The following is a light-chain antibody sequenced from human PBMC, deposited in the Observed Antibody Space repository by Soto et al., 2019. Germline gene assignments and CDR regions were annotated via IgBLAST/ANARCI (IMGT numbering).Light chain of an antibody. V-gene: IGKV1-5*03. J-gene: IGKJ1*01. Sequence: DIQMSQSPFPLSASVGDRVTITCRASQAISSWLGWYQQKPGKAPKLLIYKASTLKSGVPSRFSGSGSGTEFTLTISSLQPDDFATYYCQHYNSYSGAFGQGTKVDIK. CDR1: QAISSW. CDR2: KAS. CDR3: QHYNSYSGA.